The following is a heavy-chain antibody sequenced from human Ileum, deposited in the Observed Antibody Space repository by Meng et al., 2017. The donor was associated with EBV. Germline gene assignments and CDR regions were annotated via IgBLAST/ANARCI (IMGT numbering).Heavy chain of an antibody. V-gene: IGHV4-4*02. J-gene: IGHJ4*02. Sequence: QVPLQELGPGMVKPLESWSLTCAISGGSISIDCWRSWVRQSTEKGLEWIGEMYPTGPTYYNPSLKGRVSISIDKSKNQLSLKLNSVTAADTAVYYCVRGGTYYLSYWGQGSLVTVSS. D-gene: IGHD1-26*01. CDR2: MYPTGPT. CDR3: VRGGTYYLSY. CDR1: GGSISIDCW.